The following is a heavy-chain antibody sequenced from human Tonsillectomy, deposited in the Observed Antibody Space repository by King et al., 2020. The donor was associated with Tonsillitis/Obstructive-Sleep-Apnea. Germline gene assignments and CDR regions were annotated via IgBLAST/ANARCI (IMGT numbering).Heavy chain of an antibody. J-gene: IGHJ4*02. CDR1: GFTFNNYG. CDR2: IWYDGSNK. CDR3: ARENGDYVDGDFDY. Sequence: VQLVESGGGVVQPGRSLRLSCAASGFTFNNYGMHWVRQAPGKGLEWVAVIWYDGSNKYYADSVKGRFTISRDNSKNTVYLQMNSLRDEDTAVYYCARENGDYVDGDFDYWGQGTLVTVSS. V-gene: IGHV3-33*01. D-gene: IGHD4-17*01.